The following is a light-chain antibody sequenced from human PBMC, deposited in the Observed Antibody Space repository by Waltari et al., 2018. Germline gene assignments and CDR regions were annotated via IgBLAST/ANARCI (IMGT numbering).Light chain of an antibody. CDR3: CSYAGSSTPWV. J-gene: IGLJ3*02. Sequence: QSALTQPASVSGSPGQSITLPCTGTSSDVGSYNLVSWYQQHPGKAPKLMIYEVSKRLSGVSNRFSGSKSGNTASLTISGLQAEDEADYYCCSYAGSSTPWVFGGGTKLTVL. V-gene: IGLV2-23*02. CDR1: SSDVGSYNL. CDR2: EVS.